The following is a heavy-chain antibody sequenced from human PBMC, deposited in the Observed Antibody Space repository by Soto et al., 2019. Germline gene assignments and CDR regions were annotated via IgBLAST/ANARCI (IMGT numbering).Heavy chain of an antibody. Sequence: QITLKESGPPLVKPTQTLTLTCTFSAFSLSTGGVGVGWFRQPPGKALEWLALIYWDDDKRYSPSLRSRLTITKDTSKNQVVLTMTNMDPVDTATYYCIQSRCGGDCLQSYASYYYYGMDVWGQGTTVTVSS. V-gene: IGHV2-5*02. CDR2: IYWDDDK. D-gene: IGHD2-21*02. J-gene: IGHJ6*02. CDR3: IQSRCGGDCLQSYASYYYYGMDV. CDR1: AFSLSTGGVG.